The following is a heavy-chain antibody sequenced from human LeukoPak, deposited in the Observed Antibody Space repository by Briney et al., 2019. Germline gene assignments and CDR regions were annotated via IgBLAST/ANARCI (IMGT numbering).Heavy chain of an antibody. V-gene: IGHV4-59*12. CDR2: IFHSGST. J-gene: IGHJ4*02. CDR3: ARSVWYSSPSPIFASSFDS. D-gene: IGHD6-6*01. CDR1: GGSISNYY. Sequence: SETLSLTCSVLGGSISNYYWSWIRQPPGKGLEGIGYIFHSGSTYYNPSPKSRGTISVDTSKSQFCLKLTSGTAAATAVYYCARSVWYSSPSPIFASSFDSWGQGTLVTVSS.